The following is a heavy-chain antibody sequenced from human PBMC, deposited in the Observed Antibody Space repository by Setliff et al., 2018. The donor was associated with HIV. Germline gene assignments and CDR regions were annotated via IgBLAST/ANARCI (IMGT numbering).Heavy chain of an antibody. J-gene: IGHJ3*02. CDR2: IYTSGNTNYNPST. D-gene: IGHD6-19*01. CDR3: TRQPPVAGSGAFDI. V-gene: IGHV4-61*02. Sequence: ASETLSLTCTVSGDSISSGGYYWSWIRQPAGRGLEWIGRIYTSGNTNYNPSTNYNPSLKSRIAISLETSRNQFSLRVTSVTATDTAVYYCTRQPPVAGSGAFDIWGQGTMVTVSS. CDR1: GDSISSGGYY.